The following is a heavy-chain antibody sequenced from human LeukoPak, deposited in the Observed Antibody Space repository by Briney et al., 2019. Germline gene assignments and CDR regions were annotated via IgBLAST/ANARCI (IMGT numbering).Heavy chain of an antibody. V-gene: IGHV3-53*01. CDR1: GFTFSSYS. CDR3: AKGTQQLATDWFDP. CDR2: IYSGGST. D-gene: IGHD6-13*01. J-gene: IGHJ5*02. Sequence: GSLRLSCAASGFTFSSYSMSWVRQAPGKGLEWVSVIYSGGSTYYADSVKGRFTISRDNSKNTLYLQMNSLRAEDTAVYYCAKGTQQLATDWFDPWGQGTLVTVSS.